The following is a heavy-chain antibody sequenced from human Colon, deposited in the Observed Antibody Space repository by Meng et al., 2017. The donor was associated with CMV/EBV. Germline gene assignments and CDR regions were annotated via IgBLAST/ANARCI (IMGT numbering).Heavy chain of an antibody. CDR2: ISSGSDDT. CDR3: VRGLGPNDY. Sequence: GSLRLSCAASGFTFKIHSMNWVRQAPGKGLEWVSSISSGSDDTYYADSVKGRFTISRDNAKDSLHLQMNSLRVEDTAVYYCVRGLGPNDYWGQGTLVTVSS. J-gene: IGHJ4*02. CDR1: GFTFKIHS. V-gene: IGHV3-21*01.